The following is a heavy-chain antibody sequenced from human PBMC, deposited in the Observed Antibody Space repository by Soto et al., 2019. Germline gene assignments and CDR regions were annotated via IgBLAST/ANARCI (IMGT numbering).Heavy chain of an antibody. V-gene: IGHV3-33*01. CDR2: IWYDGSNK. Sequence: GCLRLACSASRFTFSSYGMHWVRQAPGKGLEWVAVIWYDGSNKYYADSVKGRFTISRDNSKNTLYLQMNSLRAEDTAVYYCAREDDPYYYDSSGYYFYDYWGQGTLVTVYS. CDR1: RFTFSSYG. D-gene: IGHD3-22*01. J-gene: IGHJ4*02. CDR3: AREDDPYYYDSSGYYFYDY.